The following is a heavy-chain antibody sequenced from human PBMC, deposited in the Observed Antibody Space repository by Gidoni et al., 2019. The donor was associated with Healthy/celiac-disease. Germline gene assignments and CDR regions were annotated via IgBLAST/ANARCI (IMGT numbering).Heavy chain of an antibody. CDR1: GFTFSSYS. CDR2: ISSSSSYI. V-gene: IGHV3-21*01. J-gene: IGHJ4*02. D-gene: IGHD3-22*01. CDR3: ARETPDYYDSSGLDY. Sequence: EVQLVESGGGLVKPGGSLRLSCAASGFTFSSYSMNWVRQAPGKGLEWVSSISSSSSYIYYADSVKGRFTISRDNAKNSLYLQMNSLRAEDTAVYYCARETPDYYDSSGLDYWGQGTLVTVSS.